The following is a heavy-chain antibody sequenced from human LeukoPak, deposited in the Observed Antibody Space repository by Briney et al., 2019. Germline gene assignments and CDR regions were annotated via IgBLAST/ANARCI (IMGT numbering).Heavy chain of an antibody. V-gene: IGHV3-30-3*01. D-gene: IGHD3-22*01. J-gene: IGHJ3*02. Sequence: GGSLRLPCAASGFTFSSYAMHWVRQAPGKGVEGVAVISYDGSNKYYADSVKGRFTISRDNSKNTLYLQMNSLRAEDTAVYYCARAPREGRYYGAFDIWGQGTMDTVSS. CDR3: ARAPREGRYYGAFDI. CDR2: ISYDGSNK. CDR1: GFTFSSYA.